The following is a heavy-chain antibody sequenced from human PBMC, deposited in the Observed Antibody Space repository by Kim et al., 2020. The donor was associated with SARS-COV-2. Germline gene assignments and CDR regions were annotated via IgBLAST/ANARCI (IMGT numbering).Heavy chain of an antibody. CDR3: GVHTRGDLWGY. CDR1: GFTFSNFW. J-gene: IGHJ1*01. CDR2: IKQDGSET. D-gene: IGHD3-10*01. V-gene: IGHV3-7*03. Sequence: GGSLRLSCTASGFTFSNFWMSWVRQAPGKGLEWVANIKQDGSETSYVGSVKGRFTISRDNDKNSLYLQMSSLRAEDTAMDDCGVHTRGDLWGYWGQGTL.